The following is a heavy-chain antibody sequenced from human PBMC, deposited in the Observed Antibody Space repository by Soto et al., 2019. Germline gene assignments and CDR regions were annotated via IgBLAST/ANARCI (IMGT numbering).Heavy chain of an antibody. J-gene: IGHJ4*02. CDR3: ARGNEVLRFLEWTRNYDY. D-gene: IGHD3-3*01. Sequence: GGSLRLSCAASGFTFSSYAMKWVRQAPGKGLEWVSSISNSSSYIYYADSVKGRFTISRDNAKNSLYLQMNSLRAEDTAVYYWARGNEVLRFLEWTRNYDYWGQGTLVTVSS. V-gene: IGHV3-21*01. CDR2: ISNSSSYI. CDR1: GFTFSSYA.